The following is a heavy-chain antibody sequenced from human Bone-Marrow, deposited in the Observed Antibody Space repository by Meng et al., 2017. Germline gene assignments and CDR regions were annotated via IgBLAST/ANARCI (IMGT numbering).Heavy chain of an antibody. D-gene: IGHD2-21*02. V-gene: IGHV3-48*03. J-gene: IGHJ6*02. Sequence: GESLKISCAASGFTFSAYEMNWVRQAPGKGLEWLSYISGGGGLIYYADSVRGRFTISRDNAKNSLYLQMNSLRAEDTAVYYCARKSDLEFYYYYYGMDVWGQGTTVTISS. CDR3: ARKSDLEFYYYYYGMDV. CDR2: ISGGGGLI. CDR1: GFTFSAYE.